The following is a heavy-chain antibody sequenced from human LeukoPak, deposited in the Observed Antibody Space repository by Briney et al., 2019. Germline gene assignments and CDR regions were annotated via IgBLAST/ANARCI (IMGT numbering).Heavy chain of an antibody. D-gene: IGHD5-12*01. CDR2: VNFYNGNT. CDR1: GYTLSDYG. Sequence: ASVKVSCKASGYTLSDYGISWVRQARGQGLEWMGWVNFYNGNTKYAEKFQGRLTMTRDTPTSTAYMEVRSLRPDDTVIYYCVRTRRSIVATIFDYWGQGALITVSS. V-gene: IGHV1-18*01. J-gene: IGHJ4*02. CDR3: VRTRRSIVATIFDY.